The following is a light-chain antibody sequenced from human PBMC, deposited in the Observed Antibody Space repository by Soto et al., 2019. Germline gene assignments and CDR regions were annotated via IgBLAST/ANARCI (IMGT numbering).Light chain of an antibody. J-gene: IGKJ1*01. CDR1: QSLLQSNGYNY. CDR3: MQALQTPPWT. CDR2: FGS. V-gene: IGKV2-28*01. Sequence: DIVLTQSPLSLPVTPGEPASISCRSSQSLLQSNGYNYLDWYLPKPGQSPQLLIYFGSNRASGVPDRFSGSGSGTDFTLKISRVEAEDVGVYYCMQALQTPPWTFGQGTKVDI.